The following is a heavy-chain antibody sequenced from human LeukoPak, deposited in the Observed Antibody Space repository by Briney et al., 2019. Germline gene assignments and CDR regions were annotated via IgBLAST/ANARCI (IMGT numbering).Heavy chain of an antibody. Sequence: GGSLRLSCAASGFTFDDYAMHWVRQAPGKGLEWVSGISWNSGSIGYADSVKGRFTISRDNAKNCLYLQMNSLRAEDMALYYCAKDIGAVAGTWYFDLWGRSTLVTVSS. J-gene: IGHJ2*01. CDR2: ISWNSGSI. CDR3: AKDIGAVAGTWYFDL. CDR1: GFTFDDYA. D-gene: IGHD6-19*01. V-gene: IGHV3-9*03.